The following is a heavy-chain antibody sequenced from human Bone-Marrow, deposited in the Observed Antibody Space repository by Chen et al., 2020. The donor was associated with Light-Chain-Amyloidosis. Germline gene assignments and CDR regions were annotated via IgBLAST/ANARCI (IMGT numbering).Heavy chain of an antibody. CDR2: IYPDDSES. V-gene: IGHV5-51*01. CDR3: ARRRDGYNFDY. Sequence: EVQLEQSGPEVKKPGESLKISCKGPGYTFPNYWIGWVRQMPGKGLEWMGVIYPDDSESRYSPSFEGQFTISADKSITTAYLQWRSLKASDTSMYYCARRRDGYNFDYWGQGTLVTVSS. D-gene: IGHD5-12*01. CDR1: GYTFPNYW. J-gene: IGHJ4*02.